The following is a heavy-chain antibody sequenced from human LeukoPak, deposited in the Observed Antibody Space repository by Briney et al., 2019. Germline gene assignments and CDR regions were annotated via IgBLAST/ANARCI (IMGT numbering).Heavy chain of an antibody. Sequence: ASVKVSCKASGYTFTSYDINWMRQATGQGLEWMGWMNPNSGNTGYAQKFQGRVTMTRNTSISTAYMELSSLRSEDTAVYYCARAEVWYSSGWSAYWGQGTLVTVSS. CDR3: ARAEVWYSSGWSAY. CDR2: MNPNSGNT. D-gene: IGHD6-19*01. V-gene: IGHV1-8*01. CDR1: GYTFTSYD. J-gene: IGHJ4*02.